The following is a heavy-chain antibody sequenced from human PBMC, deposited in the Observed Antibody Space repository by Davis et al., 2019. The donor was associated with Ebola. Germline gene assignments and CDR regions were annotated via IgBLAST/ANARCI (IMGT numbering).Heavy chain of an antibody. CDR2: INHSGST. V-gene: IGHV4-34*01. Sequence: SETLSLTCAVYGGSFSGYYWSWIRQPPGKGLEWIGEINHSGSTNYNPSLKSRVTISVDTSKNQFSLKLSSVTAADTAVYYCARGDYYYGSRRRLNWFDPWGQGTLVTVSS. CDR1: GGSFSGYY. CDR3: ARGDYYYGSRRRLNWFDP. D-gene: IGHD3-10*01. J-gene: IGHJ5*02.